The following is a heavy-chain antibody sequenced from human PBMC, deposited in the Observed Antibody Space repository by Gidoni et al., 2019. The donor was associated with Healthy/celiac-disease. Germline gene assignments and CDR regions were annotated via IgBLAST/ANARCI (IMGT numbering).Heavy chain of an antibody. D-gene: IGHD3-3*01. CDR2: IDPSDSYT. CDR1: GYSFTSYW. CDR3: ARHSRITIFGVVNYGMDV. J-gene: IGHJ6*02. Sequence: EVQLVQSGAEVKKPGESLRISCKGSGYSFTSYWISWGRQMPGKGLEWMGRIDPSDSYTNYSPSFQGHVTISADKSISTAYLQWSSLKASDTAMYYCARHSRITIFGVVNYGMDVWGQGTTVTVSS. V-gene: IGHV5-10-1*03.